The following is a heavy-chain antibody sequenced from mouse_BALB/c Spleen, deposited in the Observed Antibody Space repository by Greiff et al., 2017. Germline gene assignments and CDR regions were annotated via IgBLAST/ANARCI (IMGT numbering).Heavy chain of an antibody. Sequence: VKLMESGPGLVAPSQSLSITCTVSGFSLTSYGVHWVRQPPGKGLEWLGVIWAGGSTNYNSALMSRLSISKDNSKSQVFLKMNSLQTDDTAMYYCARRDYYGPRNAMDYWGQGTSVTVSS. CDR1: GFSLTSYG. CDR3: ARRDYYGPRNAMDY. CDR2: IWAGGST. D-gene: IGHD1-1*01. V-gene: IGHV2-9*02. J-gene: IGHJ4*01.